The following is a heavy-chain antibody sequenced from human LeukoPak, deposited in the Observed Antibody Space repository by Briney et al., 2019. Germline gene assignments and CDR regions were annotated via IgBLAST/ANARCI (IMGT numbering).Heavy chain of an antibody. CDR1: GGSISSGDYY. Sequence: PSQTLSLTCTVSGGSISSGDYYWRWIRQPPGKGLEWIGYIYYSGSTYYNPSLKSRVTISVDTSKNQFSLKLSSVTAADTAVYYCARDLRVVTGRAFDIWGQGTMVTVSS. J-gene: IGHJ3*02. CDR2: IYYSGST. D-gene: IGHD2-21*02. V-gene: IGHV4-30-4*01. CDR3: ARDLRVVTGRAFDI.